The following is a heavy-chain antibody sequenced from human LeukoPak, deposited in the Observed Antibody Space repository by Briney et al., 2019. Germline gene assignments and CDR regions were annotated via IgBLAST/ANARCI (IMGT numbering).Heavy chain of an antibody. Sequence: GGSLRLSCVASGFSLTSYGMHWVRQAPGKGLEWVAVMWYDGTTTYYADAVKGRFTISRDNSKSTLYVQMNSLRADDTAVYYCARGILSYYYGMDVWGQGTTVTVSS. CDR1: GFSLTSYG. CDR3: ARGILSYYYGMDV. J-gene: IGHJ6*02. D-gene: IGHD3-9*01. CDR2: MWYDGTTT. V-gene: IGHV3-33*01.